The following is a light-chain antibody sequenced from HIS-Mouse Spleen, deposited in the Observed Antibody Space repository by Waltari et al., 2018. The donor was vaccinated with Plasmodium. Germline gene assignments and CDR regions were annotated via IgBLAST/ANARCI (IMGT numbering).Light chain of an antibody. J-gene: IGKJ2*01. V-gene: IGKV3-20*01. CDR2: GAS. CDR1: QSVSSSY. CDR3: QQYGSSPYT. Sequence: EIVLTQSPGTLSLSPGERATLSCRASQSVSSSYLNWYQQKPCQAPSLLIYGASSRATGIPDRFSGSGSGTDFTLTISRLEPEDFAVYYCQQYGSSPYTFGQGTKLEIK.